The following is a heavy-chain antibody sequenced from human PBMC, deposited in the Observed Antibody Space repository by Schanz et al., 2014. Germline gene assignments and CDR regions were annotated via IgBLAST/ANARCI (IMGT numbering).Heavy chain of an antibody. CDR2: IIPILDIT. CDR3: ARGRGFYDY. J-gene: IGHJ4*02. V-gene: IGHV1-69*02. CDR1: GYTLKNYG. Sequence: QVQLVQSGAEVKKPGSSMKVSCTASGYTLKNYGISWMRQAPGQGLEWMGTIIPILDITNYAQKFQGRVSITADTSTNTAYMELSSLTSEDTAVHYCARGRGFYDYWGQGTLVTVSS. D-gene: IGHD3-10*01.